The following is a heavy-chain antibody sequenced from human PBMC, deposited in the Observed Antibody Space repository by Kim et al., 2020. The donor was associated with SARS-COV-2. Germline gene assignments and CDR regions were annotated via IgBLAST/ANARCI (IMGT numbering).Heavy chain of an antibody. Sequence: GGSLRLSCSASGFTVSTSFMSWVRQAPGKGLEWVSGIYANGTTWYADSVKRRFTVSRDSSKNTLYLQMNSLRVEDTAVYYCAGEISRVGSDTFYNHNCFDPWGEGTLLTVYS. CDR2: IYANGTT. J-gene: IGHJ5*02. CDR1: GFTVSTSF. CDR3: AGEISRVGSDTFYNHNCFDP. D-gene: IGHD3-10*01. V-gene: IGHV3-53*01.